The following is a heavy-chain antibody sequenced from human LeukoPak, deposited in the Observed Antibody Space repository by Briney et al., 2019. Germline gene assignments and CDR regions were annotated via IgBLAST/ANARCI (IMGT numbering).Heavy chain of an antibody. CDR3: AKDLTIAAAGSDY. CDR2: MQYDGSVE. V-gene: IGHV3-30*02. CDR1: GFTFSNYG. D-gene: IGHD6-13*01. Sequence: GGSLRLSCVASGFTFSNYGTHWVRQAPGKGLEWVTFMQYDGSVEFYADSVMGRFTISRDNSKNTLYLQMNSLRAEDTAVYYCAKDLTIAAAGSDYWGQGTLVTVSS. J-gene: IGHJ4*02.